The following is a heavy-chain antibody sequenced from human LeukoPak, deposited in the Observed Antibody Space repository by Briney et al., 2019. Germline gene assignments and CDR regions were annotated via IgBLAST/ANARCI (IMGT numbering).Heavy chain of an antibody. J-gene: IGHJ4*02. CDR3: ARRAGAYSHPYDY. Sequence: GGSLRLSCTVSGFTVSSDSMSWVRQAPGKGLEWVSFIYSGGSTHYSDSVKGRCTISRDNYKNTLYLQMNSLRAEDTAVYYCARRAGAYSHPYDYWGQGTLVTVSS. CDR1: GFTVSSDS. D-gene: IGHD4/OR15-4a*01. V-gene: IGHV3-53*01. CDR2: IYSGGST.